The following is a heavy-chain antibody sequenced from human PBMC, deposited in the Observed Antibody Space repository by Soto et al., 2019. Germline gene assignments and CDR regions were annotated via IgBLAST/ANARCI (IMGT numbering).Heavy chain of an antibody. D-gene: IGHD6-19*01. CDR1: GFTFSSYA. Sequence: GGALKLSCAASGFTFSSYAMRWVRQAPGKGLEGGSAISGSGGSTYYADSVKGRFTISRDNSKNTLYLQMNSLRAEDTAVYYCAKVKDIAVAGLSFDYWGQGTLVTVSS. CDR3: AKVKDIAVAGLSFDY. V-gene: IGHV3-23*01. J-gene: IGHJ4*02. CDR2: ISGSGGST.